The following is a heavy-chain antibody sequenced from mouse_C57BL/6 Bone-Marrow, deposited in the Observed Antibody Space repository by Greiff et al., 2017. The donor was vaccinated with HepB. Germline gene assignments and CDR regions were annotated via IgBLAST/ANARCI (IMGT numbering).Heavy chain of an antibody. D-gene: IGHD4-1*01. CDR1: GYTFTEYT. CDR3: ARQNWDGAWFAY. Sequence: QVQLKQSGAELVKPGASVKLSCKASGYTFTEYTIHWVKQRSGQGLEWIGWFYPGSGSIKYNEKFKDKATLTADKSSSPVYMELSRLTSEDSAVYFCARQNWDGAWFAYWGQGTLVTVSA. V-gene: IGHV1-62-2*01. CDR2: FYPGSGSI. J-gene: IGHJ3*01.